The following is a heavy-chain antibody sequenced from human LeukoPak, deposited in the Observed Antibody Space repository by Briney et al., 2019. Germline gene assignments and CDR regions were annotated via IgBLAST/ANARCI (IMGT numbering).Heavy chain of an antibody. CDR2: ISYDGSDK. Sequence: GGSLRLPCAASGFTFSSHGLHWVRQAPGKGPEWVAVISYDGSDKYYADSVKGRFTISRDNSKNTLYLQMNSLRAEDTAVYYCGSDAFDIWGQGTMVTVSS. J-gene: IGHJ3*02. CDR1: GFTFSSHG. CDR3: GSDAFDI. V-gene: IGHV3-30*03.